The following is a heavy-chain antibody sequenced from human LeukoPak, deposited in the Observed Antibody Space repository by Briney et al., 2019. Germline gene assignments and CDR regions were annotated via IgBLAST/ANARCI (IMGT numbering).Heavy chain of an antibody. CDR2: VYYSGIT. J-gene: IGHJ5*02. V-gene: IGHV4-59*08. CDR3: ARHAIYSGGYSYWFDP. CDR1: GGSITSYY. Sequence: SETLSLTCTVPGGSITSYYWSWIRQPPGKGLEWIAFVYYSGITNYNPSLKSRASISVDTSKNLCSLRLSSVTAADTAVYYCARHAIYSGGYSYWFDPWGLGTLVTVSS. D-gene: IGHD1-26*01.